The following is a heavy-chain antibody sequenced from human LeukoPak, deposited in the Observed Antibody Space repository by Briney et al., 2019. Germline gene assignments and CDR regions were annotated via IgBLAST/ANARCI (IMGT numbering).Heavy chain of an antibody. D-gene: IGHD6-19*01. CDR1: GGSISSSNW. CDR2: IYHSGST. Sequence: SGTLSLTCAVSGGSISSSNWWSWVRQPPGKGLEWIGEIYHSGSTNYNPSFKSRVTISVDKSKNQFSLKLSSVTAADTAVYYCASSIAVAGTTYYFDYWGQGTLVTVSS. J-gene: IGHJ4*02. V-gene: IGHV4-4*02. CDR3: ASSIAVAGTTYYFDY.